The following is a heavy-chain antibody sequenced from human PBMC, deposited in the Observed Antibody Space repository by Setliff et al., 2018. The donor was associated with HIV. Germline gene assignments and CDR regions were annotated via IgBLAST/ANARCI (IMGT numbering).Heavy chain of an antibody. CDR3: ARYPWGFDY. D-gene: IGHD3-16*01. Sequence: GGSLRLSCAASGFAFSTFDMNWVRQTPEKGLEWVAYISSGDNTMYYADSVKGRFTIYRDNAKNSLFLQMSSLRAEDTAVYYCARYPWGFDYWGQGTLVTVSS. CDR2: ISSGDNTM. CDR1: GFAFSTFD. V-gene: IGHV3-48*03. J-gene: IGHJ4*02.